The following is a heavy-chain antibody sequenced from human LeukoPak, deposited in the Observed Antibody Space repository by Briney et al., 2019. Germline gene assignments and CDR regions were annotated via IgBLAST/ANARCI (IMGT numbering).Heavy chain of an antibody. V-gene: IGHV3-48*01. CDR3: ARDKVGGSMAGSNLDY. J-gene: IGHJ4*02. D-gene: IGHD6-19*01. CDR2: ISSYSTTI. Sequence: PGGSLRLSCAASGFTFSTYNMNWVRQAPGKGLEWISYISSYSTTIYYADSVKGRFTISRDNAKNSLYLQMNSLRAEDTAVYYCARDKVGGSMAGSNLDYWGQGNLVTVSS. CDR1: GFTFSTYN.